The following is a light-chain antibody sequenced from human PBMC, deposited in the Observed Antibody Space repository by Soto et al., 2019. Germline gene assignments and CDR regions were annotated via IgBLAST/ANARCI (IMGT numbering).Light chain of an antibody. CDR2: RTS. V-gene: IGKV3-20*01. CDR3: QQHGTSPT. CDR1: QSVSSGS. J-gene: IGKJ1*01. Sequence: EIVLTQSPGTPALFPGGRATLSRRASQSVSSGSLAWYKQGRGQAPRVIIYRTSNRATGIPDRFSGSGSGTDFTLTIRRLEPEDFAVDFCQQHGTSPTFGQGTKVDIK.